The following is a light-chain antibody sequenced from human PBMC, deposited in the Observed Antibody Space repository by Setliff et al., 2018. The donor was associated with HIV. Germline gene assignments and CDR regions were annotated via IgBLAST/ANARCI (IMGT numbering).Light chain of an antibody. CDR3: GSCTTTSPCA. J-gene: IGLJ1*01. Sequence: QSVLTQPRSVSGSPGQSVTISCTGTSNDVGATDYVSWYQQHPGKAPKLLIYDVTKRPSGVPDRFSGSKSGNTASLTISGLQAEDEADYYCGSCTTTSPCAFGTGTKVTVL. V-gene: IGLV2-11*01. CDR2: DVT. CDR1: SNDVGATDY.